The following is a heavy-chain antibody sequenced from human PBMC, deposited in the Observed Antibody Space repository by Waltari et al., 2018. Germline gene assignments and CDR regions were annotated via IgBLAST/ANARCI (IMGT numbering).Heavy chain of an antibody. V-gene: IGHV1-69*12. J-gene: IGHJ4*02. CDR3: ARVKGYGDDYYFDY. CDR2: IIPIFGTA. CDR1: GGTFSSYA. D-gene: IGHD4-17*01. Sequence: QVQLVQSGAEVKKPGSSVKVSCKASGGTFSSYAISWVRQAPGQGLEWMGGIIPIFGTANYEKKFQGRVTITADESTSTAYMELSSLRSEDTAVYYCARVKGYGDDYYFDYWGQGTLVTVSS.